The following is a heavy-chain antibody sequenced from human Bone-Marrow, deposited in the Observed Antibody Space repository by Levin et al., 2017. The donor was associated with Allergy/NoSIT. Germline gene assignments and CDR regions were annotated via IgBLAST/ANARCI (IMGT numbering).Heavy chain of an antibody. V-gene: IGHV3-49*03. CDR1: GFPFGSYS. CDR3: ATDDILRYLSLPGY. CDR2: IRSELYGGTP. J-gene: IGHJ4*02. Sequence: GSLRLSCSGSGFPFGSYSITWLRQAPGKGLEWVGFIRSELYGGTPEYAASVEGRFTISRDDSNGIASLQMTSLKTEDTAVYYCATDDILRYLSLPGYWGQGTLVTVSS. D-gene: IGHD3-9*01.